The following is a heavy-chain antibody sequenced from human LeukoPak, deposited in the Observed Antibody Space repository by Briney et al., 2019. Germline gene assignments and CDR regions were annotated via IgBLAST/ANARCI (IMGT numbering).Heavy chain of an antibody. Sequence: PGGSLRLSCAASGFSFSNYGMHWVRQAPGKGLEWVAVISNDGSNKHYGDSVKGRFTISRDNSKNTLYLQMDSLRGEDTAVYYCVRSAFHAGSGNYYDYWGQGTLVTVSS. CDR3: VRSAFHAGSGNYYDY. V-gene: IGHV3-30*03. D-gene: IGHD3-22*01. CDR1: GFSFSNYG. J-gene: IGHJ4*02. CDR2: ISNDGSNK.